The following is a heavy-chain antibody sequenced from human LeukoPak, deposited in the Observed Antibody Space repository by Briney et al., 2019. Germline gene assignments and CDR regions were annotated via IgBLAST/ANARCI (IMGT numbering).Heavy chain of an antibody. CDR3: AKDPTYCGGDCYSSGYFDY. CDR1: GFTFSTYS. D-gene: IGHD2-21*02. CDR2: ISSSSSTI. Sequence: GGSLRLSCAASGFTFSTYSMNWVRQAPGKGLEWVSYISSSSSTIYYADSVKGRFTISRDNSKNTLYLQMNSLRAEDTAVYYCAKDPTYCGGDCYSSGYFDYWGQGTLVTVSS. J-gene: IGHJ4*02. V-gene: IGHV3-48*01.